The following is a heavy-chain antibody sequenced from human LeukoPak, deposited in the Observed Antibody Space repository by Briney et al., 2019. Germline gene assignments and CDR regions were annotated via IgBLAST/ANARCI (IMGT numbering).Heavy chain of an antibody. D-gene: IGHD1-1*01. Sequence: KISCKASGGSFSNFAISWVRQAPGQGFEWLGGIFGTVTYAPNFQGRVSFTTDESTSTAYMELSGLTSEDTAVYYFVAQLVDAPPTFDYWGQGTLVTVSS. J-gene: IGHJ4*02. CDR2: IFGTV. V-gene: IGHV1-69*05. CDR1: GGSFSNFA. CDR3: VAQLVDAPPTFDY.